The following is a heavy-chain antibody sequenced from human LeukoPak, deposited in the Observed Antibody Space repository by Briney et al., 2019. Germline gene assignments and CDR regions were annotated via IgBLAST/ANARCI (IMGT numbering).Heavy chain of an antibody. CDR1: GGSFSGYY. Sequence: SETLSLTCAVDGGSFSGYYWSWIRQPPGKGLEWIGEINHSGSTNYNPSLKSRVTISVDTSKNQFSLKLSSVTAADTAVYYCARGRVDTAMVSYFDYWGQGTLVTVSS. J-gene: IGHJ4*02. D-gene: IGHD5-18*01. CDR3: ARGRVDTAMVSYFDY. CDR2: INHSGST. V-gene: IGHV4-34*01.